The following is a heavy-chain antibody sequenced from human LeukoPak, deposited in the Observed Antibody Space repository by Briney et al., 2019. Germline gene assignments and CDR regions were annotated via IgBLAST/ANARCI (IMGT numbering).Heavy chain of an antibody. CDR1: GGSISSGPYF. CDR2: IWPSGST. V-gene: IGHV4-30-2*06. Sequence: SETLSLTCSVSGGSISSGPYFWSWIRQSPGQGLEWIGYIWPSGSTYYNPSLKSRVTISVDRSKNQFSLKLSSVTAADTAVYYCARCKADYYGSGSYRSVYFDYWGQGTLVTVSS. CDR3: ARCKADYYGSGSYRSVYFDY. J-gene: IGHJ4*02. D-gene: IGHD3-10*01.